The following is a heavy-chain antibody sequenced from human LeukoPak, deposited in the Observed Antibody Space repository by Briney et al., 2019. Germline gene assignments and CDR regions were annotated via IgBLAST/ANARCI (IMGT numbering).Heavy chain of an antibody. D-gene: IGHD4-23*01. CDR1: GYTFTSYD. J-gene: IGHJ6*03. CDR2: MNPNSGNT. V-gene: IGHV1-8*01. Sequence: ASVKVSCKASGYTFTSYDINWVRQATGQGLEWMGWMNPNSGNTGYAQKFQGRVTMTRNTSISTAYMELSSLRAEDTAVYYCAKVAVVTPKTAGYYMDVWGKGTTVTVSS. CDR3: AKVAVVTPKTAGYYMDV.